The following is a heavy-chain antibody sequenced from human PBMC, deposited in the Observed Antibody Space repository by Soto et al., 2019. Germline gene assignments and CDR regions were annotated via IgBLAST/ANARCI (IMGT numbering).Heavy chain of an antibody. Sequence: EVQLLESGGGLVQPGGSLRLSCAASGFTFSSYAMSWVRQAPGKGLEWVSAIIGSGGSTYYADSVKGRFTISRDNSKNTLYLQMNSLRAEDTAVYYCAKDGGGGDYVGLYFQHWGQGTLVTVSS. D-gene: IGHD4-17*01. CDR3: AKDGGGGDYVGLYFQH. CDR1: GFTFSSYA. CDR2: IIGSGGST. J-gene: IGHJ1*01. V-gene: IGHV3-23*01.